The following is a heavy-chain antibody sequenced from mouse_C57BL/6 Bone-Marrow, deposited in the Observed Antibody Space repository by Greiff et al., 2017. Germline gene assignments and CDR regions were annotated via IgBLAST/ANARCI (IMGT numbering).Heavy chain of an antibody. CDR3: VRSLLIYYYGSSSWYFDV. J-gene: IGHJ1*03. V-gene: IGHV1-4*01. D-gene: IGHD1-1*01. CDR2: INPSRGYT. Sequence: QVQLQQSGAELARPGASVKMSCKASGYTFTSYTMHWVKQRPGQGLEWIGYINPSRGYTKYNQKFKDKATLTADKSSRTAYMQLGSLTSEDSAVYYCVRSLLIYYYGSSSWYFDVWGTGTSVTVAS. CDR1: GYTFTSYT.